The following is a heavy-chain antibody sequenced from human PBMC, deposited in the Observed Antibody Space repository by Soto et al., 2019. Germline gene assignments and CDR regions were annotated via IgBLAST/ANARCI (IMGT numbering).Heavy chain of an antibody. CDR3: ARPDEGGYSSNHHYYYALDV. CDR2: IIPIFDIT. V-gene: IGHV1-69*13. CDR1: GGTFRRDS. J-gene: IGHJ6*02. Sequence: SLKLSCKASGGTFRRDSISWGRQAPGQGLEWMGGIIPIFDITNYAQKFQGRVTITADESTSTAYMELSSLGSDDTAVYYCARPDEGGYSSNHHYYYALDVWGQGTTVTVSS. D-gene: IGHD3-22*01.